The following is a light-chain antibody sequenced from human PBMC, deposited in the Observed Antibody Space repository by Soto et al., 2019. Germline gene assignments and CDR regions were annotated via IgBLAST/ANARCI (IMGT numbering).Light chain of an antibody. J-gene: IGKJ4*01. CDR1: QSIRGW. Sequence: GDRVTITCLASQSIRGWLAWSQQKPGKAPKLLIYDASSLKSGVPSRCSGCGSDTEFTLTINNLQPDEFATYHCQQYNRYSLTVGGGTKVEIK. CDR2: DAS. CDR3: QQYNRYSLT. V-gene: IGKV1-5*01.